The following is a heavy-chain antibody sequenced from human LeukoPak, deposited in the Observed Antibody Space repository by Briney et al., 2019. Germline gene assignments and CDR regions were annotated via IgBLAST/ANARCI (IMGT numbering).Heavy chain of an antibody. V-gene: IGHV3-23*01. CDR1: GFTVSSYG. Sequence: GGSLRLSCAASGFTVSSYGMSWLRQAPGKGLEWVSAISGSGGSTYYADSVKGRFTISRDNSKNTLYLQMNSLRAEDTAVYYCAKDSGDYYGSGSYPGDYWGQGTLVTVSS. D-gene: IGHD3-10*01. CDR3: AKDSGDYYGSGSYPGDY. J-gene: IGHJ4*02. CDR2: ISGSGGST.